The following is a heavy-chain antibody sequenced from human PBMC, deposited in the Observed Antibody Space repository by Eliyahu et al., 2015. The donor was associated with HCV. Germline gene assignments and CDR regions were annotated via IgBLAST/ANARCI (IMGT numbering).Heavy chain of an antibody. D-gene: IGHD6-19*01. J-gene: IGHJ5*02. CDR3: ASGGGGIAVAGTGGWFDP. CDR2: IHYSGST. V-gene: IGHV4-59*01. Sequence: QVQLQESGPGLVKPSXTLSLTCTVXGGSIPTYXWTWXGHPPGKGLEWIGYIHYSGSTNYNPSLKSRVTISVDTSKNQFSLNLTSVTAADTAVYYCASGGGGIAVAGTGGWFDPWGQGTLVTVSS. CDR1: GGSIPTYX.